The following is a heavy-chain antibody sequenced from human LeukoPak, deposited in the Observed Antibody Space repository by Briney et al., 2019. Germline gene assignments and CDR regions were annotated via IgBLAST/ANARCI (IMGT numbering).Heavy chain of an antibody. J-gene: IGHJ5*02. CDR3: ARVNTLIRGIGWFDP. V-gene: IGHV3-7*03. CDR2: IKQDGSEK. CDR1: GFSFSRYW. Sequence: GGSLRLSCAASGFSFSRYWMSWVRQAPGKGLEWVANIKQDGSEKYYLDSVKGRFTISRDNAKNSLYLQMNSLRAADTAVYYCARVNTLIRGIGWFDPWGQGILVTVSS. D-gene: IGHD3-10*01.